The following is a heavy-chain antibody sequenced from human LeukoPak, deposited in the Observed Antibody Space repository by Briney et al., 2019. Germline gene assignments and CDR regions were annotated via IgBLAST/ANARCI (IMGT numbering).Heavy chain of an antibody. CDR3: ARGFGSGSLLPFDY. V-gene: IGHV3-74*01. J-gene: IGHJ4*02. CDR1: GFPFRTFW. CDR2: IEGDGSST. D-gene: IGHD3-10*01. Sequence: GGSLRLSCAASGFPFRTFWMHWVRQPPGKGPVWVSRIEGDGSSTTYADSVKGRFTISRDNAKDTLYLQMNSLRAEDTAVYYCARGFGSGSLLPFDYWGQGTLVTVSS.